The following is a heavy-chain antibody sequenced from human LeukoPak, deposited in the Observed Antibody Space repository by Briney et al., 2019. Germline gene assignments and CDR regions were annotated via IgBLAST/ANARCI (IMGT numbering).Heavy chain of an antibody. CDR2: IYYSGST. V-gene: IGHV4-39*01. D-gene: IGHD6-19*01. Sequence: SETLSLTCTVSGGSISSSSYYWGWIRQPQGKGLEWIGSIYYSGSTYYNPSLKSRVTISVDTSKNQFSLKLSSVTAADTAVYYCARTGIAVAGGDYWGQGTLVTVSS. CDR3: ARTGIAVAGGDY. J-gene: IGHJ4*02. CDR1: GGSISSSSYY.